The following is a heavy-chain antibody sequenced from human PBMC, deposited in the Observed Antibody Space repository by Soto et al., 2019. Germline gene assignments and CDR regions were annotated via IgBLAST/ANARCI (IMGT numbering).Heavy chain of an antibody. J-gene: IGHJ2*01. CDR2: IIDSGGST. CDR1: GFTFSSCA. CDR3: AKSGSYQDWYFDL. Sequence: PVGSLRLSCAASGFTFSSCAMGWVRQAPGKGLEWVSDIIDSGGSTYYADSVKGRFTISRDYSKNTLYLQMNSLRAEDTAVYYCAKSGSYQDWYFDLWGRGTLVTVSS. V-gene: IGHV3-23*01. D-gene: IGHD1-26*01.